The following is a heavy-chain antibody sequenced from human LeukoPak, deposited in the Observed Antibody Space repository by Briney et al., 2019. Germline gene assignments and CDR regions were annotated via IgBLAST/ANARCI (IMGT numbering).Heavy chain of an antibody. CDR3: ARAPRYYYDSSGYSSRHTWIDP. Sequence: GASVKVSCTTSGYTFTGYNVHWVRQAPGQGRGWMGWINPNTGGTNYAQKFQGRVTMTRDTSISTAYTELRSLRSDDTAVYYCARAPRYYYDSSGYSSRHTWIDPWGQGTLVTVSS. CDR1: GYTFTGYN. D-gene: IGHD3-22*01. V-gene: IGHV1-2*02. J-gene: IGHJ5*02. CDR2: INPNTGGT.